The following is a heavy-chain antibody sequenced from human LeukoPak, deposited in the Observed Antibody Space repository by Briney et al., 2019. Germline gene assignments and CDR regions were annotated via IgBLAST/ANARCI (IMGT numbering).Heavy chain of an antibody. CDR3: AREASLGDSDAFDI. CDR1: GGSISSGGYS. J-gene: IGHJ3*02. V-gene: IGHV4-30-2*01. D-gene: IGHD2-21*02. CDR2: IYHSGST. Sequence: PSQTLSLTCAVSGGSISSGGYSWSWIRQPPGKGLEWIGYIYHSGSTYYNPSLKSRVTISVDRSKNQFSLKLSSVTAADTAVYYCAREASLGDSDAFDIWGQGTMVTVSS.